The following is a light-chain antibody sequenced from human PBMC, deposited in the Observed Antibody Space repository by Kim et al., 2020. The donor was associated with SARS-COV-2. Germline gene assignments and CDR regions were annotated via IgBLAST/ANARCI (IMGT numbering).Light chain of an antibody. CDR3: QVWDSGSDHYV. CDR2: YDS. J-gene: IGLJ1*01. CDR1: NIASKS. Sequence: VAPEGTAWITCGGDNIASKSVHWYQQKPGQAPVPVIFYDSDRPSGIPERFSGSNSGNTATLTISGVEAGDEADYYCQVWDSGSDHYVFGTGTKVTVL. V-gene: IGLV3-21*04.